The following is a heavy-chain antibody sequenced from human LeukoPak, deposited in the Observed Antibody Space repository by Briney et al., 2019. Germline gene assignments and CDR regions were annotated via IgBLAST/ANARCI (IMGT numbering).Heavy chain of an antibody. D-gene: IGHD3-10*01. V-gene: IGHV1-18*01. J-gene: IGHJ4*02. CDR1: GYTFSDYG. CDR2: ISAYNAKT. CDR3: ARDAIWFGEFLFDY. Sequence: GASVKVSCKASGYTFSDYGIIWVRQSPGQGLEWLGWISAYNAKTHYAQKVQGRVTLTTDTSTSTAYMELRSLRSDDTAVYYCARDAIWFGEFLFDYWGQGALVTVSS.